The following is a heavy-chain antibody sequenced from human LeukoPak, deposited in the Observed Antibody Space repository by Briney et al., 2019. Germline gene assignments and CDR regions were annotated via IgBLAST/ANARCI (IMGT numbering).Heavy chain of an antibody. J-gene: IGHJ6*02. CDR3: ARGRYDFDYYYGMDV. CDR2: ISAYNGNT. CDR1: GYTFTSYG. D-gene: IGHD3-3*01. V-gene: IGHV1-18*01. Sequence: ASVKVSCKASGYTFTSYGISWGRQAPGQGLEWMGWISAYNGNTNYAQKLQGRVTMTTDTSTSTAYMELRSLRSDDTAVYYCARGRYDFDYYYGMDVWGQGTTVTVSS.